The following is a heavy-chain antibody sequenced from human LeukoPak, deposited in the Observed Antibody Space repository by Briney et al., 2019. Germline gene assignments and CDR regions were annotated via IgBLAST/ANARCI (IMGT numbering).Heavy chain of an antibody. CDR2: IYYNGNT. D-gene: IGHD1-26*01. CDR3: ARGRYSGSYLSWFDP. CDR1: GGSISSYY. Sequence: SETLSLTCTVSGGSISSYYWNWIRLPPGKGLEWIGHIYYNGNTKYNPSLKSRVTIEVDTSKNQFSLKLSSVTAADTAVYYCARGRYSGSYLSWFDPWGQGTLVTVSS. V-gene: IGHV4-59*01. J-gene: IGHJ5*02.